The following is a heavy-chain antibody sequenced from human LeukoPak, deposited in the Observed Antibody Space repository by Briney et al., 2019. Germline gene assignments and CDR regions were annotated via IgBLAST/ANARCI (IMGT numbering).Heavy chain of an antibody. CDR1: GYSISSGHY. J-gene: IGHJ4*02. V-gene: IGHV4-38-2*01. D-gene: IGHD5-24*01. CDR3: ARHVYGRHQLQSYHFDY. CDR2: MYKSGST. Sequence: SETLSLTCDVSGYSISSGHYWGWIRQSPGKGLEWIASMYKSGSTYFKSSLKSRVTISLDTPKNQFSLTLNSVTAADMAIYYCARHVYGRHQLQSYHFDYWGQGILVTVSS.